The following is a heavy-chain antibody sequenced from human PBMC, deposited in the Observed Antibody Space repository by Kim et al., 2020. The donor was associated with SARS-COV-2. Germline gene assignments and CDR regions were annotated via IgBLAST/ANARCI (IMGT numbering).Heavy chain of an antibody. Sequence: SGSTACKPSLTVRVTMSVATAKNQFSLHLRSVTAADTAVYFCARGGEPFDYWGQGTLVTVSS. J-gene: IGHJ4*02. V-gene: IGHV4-4*07. CDR3: ARGGEPFDY. D-gene: IGHD3-10*01. CDR2: SGST.